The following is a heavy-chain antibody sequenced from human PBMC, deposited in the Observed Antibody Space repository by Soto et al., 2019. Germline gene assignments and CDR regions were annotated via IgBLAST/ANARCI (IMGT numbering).Heavy chain of an antibody. V-gene: IGHV1-69*01. CDR3: AKLVPAPIKLYPRLGWVYP. J-gene: IGHJ5*02. D-gene: IGHD2-2*02. Sequence: QVQLVQSGAEVKKPGSSVKVSCKASGGTFSSDTITWVRQAPGQGLEWMGGIIPISDSAHYAQNFQDRLTIAADESTSTVYMELSSLSSEDTAVYYFAKLVPAPIKLYPRLGWVYPWGQGTLVTVSS. CDR1: GGTFSSDT. CDR2: IIPISDSA.